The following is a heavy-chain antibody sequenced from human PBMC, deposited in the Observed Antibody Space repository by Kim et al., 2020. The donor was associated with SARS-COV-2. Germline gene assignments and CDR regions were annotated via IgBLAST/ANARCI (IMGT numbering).Heavy chain of an antibody. V-gene: IGHV3-7*01. CDR1: GFTFSSHW. J-gene: IGHJ4*02. Sequence: GGSLRLSCAASGFTFSSHWMVWVRQGPGKGLQWVAYIKQDGSETIYVHSVEGRFTISRDNAKDSVYLQMNNLRAEDTAVYYCARVHRPGYYDYWGQGTLVTVSS. CDR3: ARVHRPGYYDY. CDR2: IKQDGSET.